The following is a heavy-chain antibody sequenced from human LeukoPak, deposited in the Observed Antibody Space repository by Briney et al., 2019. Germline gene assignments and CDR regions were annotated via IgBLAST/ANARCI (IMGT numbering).Heavy chain of an antibody. CDR3: ARDRDIVVVPAAMVIDY. V-gene: IGHV3-11*04. J-gene: IGHJ4*02. CDR2: ISSSGSTI. Sequence: GGSLRLSCAASGFTFSDYYMSWIRQAPGKGLEWVSYISSSGSTIYYADSVKGRFTISRDNAKNSLYLQMNSLRAEDTAVYYCARDRDIVVVPAAMVIDYWGQGTLVTVSS. D-gene: IGHD2-2*01. CDR1: GFTFSDYY.